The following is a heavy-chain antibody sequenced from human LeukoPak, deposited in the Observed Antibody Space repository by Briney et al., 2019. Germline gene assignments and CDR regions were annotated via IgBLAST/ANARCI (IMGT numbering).Heavy chain of an antibody. V-gene: IGHV1-69*04. CDR2: IIPVLNIT. J-gene: IGHJ5*02. Sequence: ASVKVSCKASGGTFSSSAITWVRQAPGQGLEWMGRIIPVLNITNYAQKFQGRVTMTTDTSTTTAYMELRSLRSDDTAVYYCARDWDYGGKSGYNWFDPWGQGTLVTVSS. CDR3: ARDWDYGGKSGYNWFDP. D-gene: IGHD4-23*01. CDR1: GGTFSSSA.